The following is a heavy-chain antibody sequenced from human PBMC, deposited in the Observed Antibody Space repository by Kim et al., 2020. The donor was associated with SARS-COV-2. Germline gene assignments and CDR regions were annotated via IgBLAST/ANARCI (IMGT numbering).Heavy chain of an antibody. D-gene: IGHD6-19*01. J-gene: IGHJ1*01. CDR3: ARAPVAGGRTTGTWGLYFQH. CDR1: GYTFTGYY. Sequence: ASVKVSCKASGYTFTGYYMHWVRQAPGQGLEWMGRINPNSGGTNYAQKFQGRVTMTRDTSISTAYMELSRLRSDDTAVYYCARAPVAGGRTTGTWGLYFQHWGQGTLVTVSS. V-gene: IGHV1-2*06. CDR2: INPNSGGT.